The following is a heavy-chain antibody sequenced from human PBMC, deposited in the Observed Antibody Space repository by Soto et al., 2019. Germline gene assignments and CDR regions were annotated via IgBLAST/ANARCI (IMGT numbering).Heavy chain of an antibody. CDR2: IYPDDSDS. CDR1: GYKFTTYW. V-gene: IGHV5-51*01. CDR3: VATYGDYLDY. Sequence: GESLKISCKGSGYKFTTYWIGWVRQMPGKGLEWMAIIYPDDSDSRYSPSFQGQVTISADKSISTAYLQWSSLKASDTAIYYCVATYGDYLDYWGQGTLVTVSS. J-gene: IGHJ4*02. D-gene: IGHD4-17*01.